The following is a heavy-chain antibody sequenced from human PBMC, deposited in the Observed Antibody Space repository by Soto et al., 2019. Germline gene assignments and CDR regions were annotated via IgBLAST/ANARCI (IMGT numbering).Heavy chain of an antibody. CDR3: ARDPVAGVDY. D-gene: IGHD6-19*01. CDR2: IWYDGSNK. V-gene: IGHV3-33*01. J-gene: IGHJ4*02. CDR1: GFTFSSYG. Sequence: PGGSLRLSCAASGFTFSSYGMHWVRQAPGEGLEWVAVIWYDGSNKYYADSVKGRFTISRDNSKNTLYLQMNSLRAEDTAVYYCARDPVAGVDYWGQGTLVTVSS.